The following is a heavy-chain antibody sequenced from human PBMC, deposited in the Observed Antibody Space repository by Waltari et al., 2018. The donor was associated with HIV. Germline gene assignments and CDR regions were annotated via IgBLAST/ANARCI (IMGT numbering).Heavy chain of an antibody. CDR3: ARGGEALALDY. Sequence: QVQLVESGGGVGQPGRSLRLSGAASGFTFDNFRMFWVRQPLGRGLEWVALILYDGSNKYYADSVKGRFTISRDNSKNTLYLQMNSLRAEDTAVYYCARGGEALALDYWGQGTLVTVSS. CDR1: GFTFDNFR. J-gene: IGHJ4*02. V-gene: IGHV3-33*01. CDR2: ILYDGSNK. D-gene: IGHD6-19*01.